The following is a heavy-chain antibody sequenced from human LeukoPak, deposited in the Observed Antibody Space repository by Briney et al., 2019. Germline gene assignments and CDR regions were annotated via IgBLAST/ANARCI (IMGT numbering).Heavy chain of an antibody. V-gene: IGHV1-2*02. D-gene: IGHD2-2*01. J-gene: IGHJ1*01. CDR2: INPNSGGT. Sequence: GASVKVSCKASGCIFTDYYMHWVRQAPGQGLEWMGWINPNSGGTNYAQKFQGRVTMTRDTSISTAYMEVTRLRSDDTAVYYCARGPAATQRWPYFPHWGQGTLVTVSS. CDR3: ARGPAATQRWPYFPH. CDR1: GCIFTDYY.